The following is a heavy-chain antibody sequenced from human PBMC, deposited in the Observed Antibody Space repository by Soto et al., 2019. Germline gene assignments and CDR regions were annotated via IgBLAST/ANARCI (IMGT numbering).Heavy chain of an antibody. CDR2: ISSNGGST. CDR3: ARDAGCSGGSCYPIYYYYYYMDV. V-gene: IGHV3-64*01. J-gene: IGHJ6*03. D-gene: IGHD2-15*01. Sequence: EVQLVESGGGLVQPGGSLRLSCAASGFTFSSYAMHWVRQAPGKGLEYVSAISSNGGSTYYANSVKGRFTISRDNSKNTLYLQMGSLRAEYMAVYYCARDAGCSGGSCYPIYYYYYYMDVWGKGTTVTVSS. CDR1: GFTFSSYA.